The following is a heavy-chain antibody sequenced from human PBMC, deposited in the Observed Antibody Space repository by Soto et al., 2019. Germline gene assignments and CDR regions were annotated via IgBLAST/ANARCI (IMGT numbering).Heavy chain of an antibody. CDR3: AIENSGLDY. D-gene: IGHD2-15*01. CDR2: FYGGGTT. CDR1: GFTLSRSY. J-gene: IGHJ4*02. Sequence: PGESLKISCAASGFTLSRSYMSWVRQAPGKGLEWAAVFYGGGTTHYADSVKGRFTISRDNSKNTLYLQMNSLRAEDTAVYYCAIENSGLDYWGQGTLVTVSS. V-gene: IGHV3-53*01.